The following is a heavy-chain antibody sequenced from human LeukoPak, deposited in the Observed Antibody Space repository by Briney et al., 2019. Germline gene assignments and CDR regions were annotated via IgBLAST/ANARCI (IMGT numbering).Heavy chain of an antibody. D-gene: IGHD5-24*01. V-gene: IGHV1-46*01. CDR2: LHPTGSST. Sequence: ASVKISCKASGYTFSGHYIHWVRQAPGQGLESMGVLHPTGSSTNYAQKFQGRVTMTEDTSTDTAYMELSSLRSEDTAVYYCATVDSIDGYNYYWFDPWGQGTLVTVSS. CDR1: GYTFSGHY. CDR3: ATVDSIDGYNYYWFDP. J-gene: IGHJ5*02.